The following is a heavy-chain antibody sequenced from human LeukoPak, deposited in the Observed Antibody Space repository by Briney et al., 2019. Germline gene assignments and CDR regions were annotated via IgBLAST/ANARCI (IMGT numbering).Heavy chain of an antibody. Sequence: ASVKVSCKASGYTFTGYYMHWVRQAPGQGLEWMGWINPNSGGTNYAQKFQGRVTMTRDTSISTAYMELSRLRSDDTAVYYCARGDFWSGYSGPYYYYYYMDVWGKGTTVTVSS. V-gene: IGHV1-2*02. D-gene: IGHD3-3*01. J-gene: IGHJ6*03. CDR1: GYTFTGYY. CDR3: ARGDFWSGYSGPYYYYYYMDV. CDR2: INPNSGGT.